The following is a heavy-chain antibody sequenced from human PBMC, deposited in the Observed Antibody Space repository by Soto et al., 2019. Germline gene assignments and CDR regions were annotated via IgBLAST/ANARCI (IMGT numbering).Heavy chain of an antibody. CDR2: IYSAGNT. Sequence: GGSLRLSCAASGFTVSSNYMSWVRQAPGKGLEWISIIYSAGNTYYADSVKGRFTISRDNSRNRLYLEMKSLRAEDTAVYYCARDYLVVPHRVIDYWGQGTLVTVSS. V-gene: IGHV3-66*01. CDR3: ARDYLVVPHRVIDY. CDR1: GFTVSSNY. D-gene: IGHD2-2*01. J-gene: IGHJ4*02.